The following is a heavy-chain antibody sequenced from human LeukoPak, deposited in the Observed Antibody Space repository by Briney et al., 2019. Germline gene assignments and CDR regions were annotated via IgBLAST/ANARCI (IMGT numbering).Heavy chain of an antibody. J-gene: IGHJ4*02. D-gene: IGHD6-13*01. CDR1: GFTVSSNY. CDR2: IYSGGST. V-gene: IGHV3-53*01. CDR3: ARDVSIAAAGDY. Sequence: GGSLKLSCAASGFTVSSNYMSWVRQAPGKGLEWVSVIYSGGSTYYADSVKGRFTISRDNSKNTLYLQMNSLRAEDTAVYYCARDVSIAAAGDYWGQGTLVTVSS.